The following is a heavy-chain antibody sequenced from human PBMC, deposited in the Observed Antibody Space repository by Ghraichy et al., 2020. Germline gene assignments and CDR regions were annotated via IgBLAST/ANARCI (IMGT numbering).Heavy chain of an antibody. D-gene: IGHD2-8*02. Sequence: ETLSLTCAASGFTFSSYDMSWVRQAPGKGLEWVSVINASGGRTKYADSVKGRFTISRDNSKNTLYMQMNSLRAEDTAVYYCAPDCGGGCSFSYYFEYWGQGTLVTVSS. CDR2: INASGGRT. J-gene: IGHJ4*02. CDR3: APDCGGGCSFSYYFEY. CDR1: GFTFSSYD. V-gene: IGHV3-23*01.